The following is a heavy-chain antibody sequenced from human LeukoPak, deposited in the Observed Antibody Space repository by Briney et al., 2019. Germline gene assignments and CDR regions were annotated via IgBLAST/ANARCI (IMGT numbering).Heavy chain of an antibody. CDR1: GGSISNYY. D-gene: IGHD1-26*01. Sequence: PSETLSLTCTVSGGSISNYYWSWIRQPPGKGLEWIGYIYYSGSTNYNPSLKSRVTISVDASKNQFSLKLSSVTAADTAVYYCARQKGTVGATFDYWSQGTLVTVSS. CDR2: IYYSGST. CDR3: ARQKGTVGATFDY. J-gene: IGHJ4*02. V-gene: IGHV4-59*08.